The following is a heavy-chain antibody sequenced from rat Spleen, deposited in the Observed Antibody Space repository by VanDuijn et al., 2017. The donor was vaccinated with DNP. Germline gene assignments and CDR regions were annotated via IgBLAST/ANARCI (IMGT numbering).Heavy chain of an antibody. CDR1: GYSITSSY. Sequence: EVQLQESGPGLVKPSQSLSLTCSVTGYSITSSYRWNWIRKFPGNKMEWMGYISYSGFTGYNPSLKSRISIARDTSKNQFFLQLNSVTTEDTATYYCARGVDYGGSNWFAYWGQGTLVTVSS. CDR3: ARGVDYGGSNWFAY. V-gene: IGHV3-1*01. D-gene: IGHD1-11*01. CDR2: ISYSGFT. J-gene: IGHJ3*01.